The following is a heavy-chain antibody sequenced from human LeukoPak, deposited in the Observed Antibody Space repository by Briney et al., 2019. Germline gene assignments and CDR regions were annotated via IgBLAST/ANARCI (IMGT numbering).Heavy chain of an antibody. D-gene: IGHD3-22*01. Sequence: GGSLRLSCAASGFTFSSYAMSWVRQAPGKGLEWVSTIGSGGLTYYADSVKGRFTISRDSSKNTLYLQMNSLRAEDTAVYYCVSTYYYDSSGYYPFDYWGQGTPVTVSS. CDR1: GFTFSSYA. CDR3: VSTYYYDSSGYYPFDY. CDR2: IGSGGLT. V-gene: IGHV3-23*01. J-gene: IGHJ4*02.